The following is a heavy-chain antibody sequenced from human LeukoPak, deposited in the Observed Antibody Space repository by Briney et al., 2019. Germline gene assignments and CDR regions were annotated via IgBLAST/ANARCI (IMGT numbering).Heavy chain of an antibody. Sequence: TSETLSLTCTVSGGSISSSSYYWGWIRQPPGTGLEWIGSIYYSGSTYYNPSLKSRVTISVDTSKNQFSLRLSSVTAADTAVYYCARVRIAAGGWFDPWGQGTLVTVSS. D-gene: IGHD6-13*01. V-gene: IGHV4-39*07. J-gene: IGHJ5*02. CDR1: GGSISSSSYY. CDR3: ARVRIAAGGWFDP. CDR2: IYYSGST.